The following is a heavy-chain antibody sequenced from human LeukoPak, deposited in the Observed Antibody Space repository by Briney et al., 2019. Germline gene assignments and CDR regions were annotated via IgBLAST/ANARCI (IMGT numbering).Heavy chain of an antibody. CDR1: GFTFSSYT. J-gene: IGHJ4*02. Sequence: GGSLRLPCAASGFTFSSYTMSWVRQAPGKGLEWVSAIIGSGGNTYYADSVKGRFTISRDNSKNTLYLQMNGLRAEDTAVYYCAPDPFDSWGQGTLVTVSS. CDR2: IIGSGGNT. CDR3: APDPFDS. V-gene: IGHV3-23*01.